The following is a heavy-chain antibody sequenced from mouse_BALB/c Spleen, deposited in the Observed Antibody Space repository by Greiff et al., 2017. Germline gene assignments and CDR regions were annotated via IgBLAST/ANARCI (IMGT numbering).Heavy chain of an antibody. D-gene: IGHD4-1*01. J-gene: IGHJ1*01. CDR3: ARHGTFDV. CDR1: GFAFSSYD. CDR2: ISSGGGST. Sequence: EVNVVESGGGLVKPGGSLKLSCAASGFAFSSYDMSWVRQTPEKRLEWVAYISSGGGSTYYPDTVKGRFTISRDNAKNTLYLQMSSLKSEDTAMYYCARHGTFDVWGAGTTLTVSS. V-gene: IGHV5-12-1*01.